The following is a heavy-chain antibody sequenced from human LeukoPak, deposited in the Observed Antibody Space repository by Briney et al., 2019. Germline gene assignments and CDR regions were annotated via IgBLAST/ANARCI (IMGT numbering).Heavy chain of an antibody. V-gene: IGHV4-39*01. Sequence: WETLSLTCTVSGGSISSSSYYWGWIRQPPGKGLEWIGSIYYSGSTYYNPSLKSRVTISVDTSKNQFSLKLSSVTAADTAVYYCARVRHGPDYWGQGTLVTVSS. J-gene: IGHJ4*02. CDR1: GGSISSSSYY. CDR3: ARVRHGPDY. D-gene: IGHD3/OR15-3a*01. CDR2: IYYSGST.